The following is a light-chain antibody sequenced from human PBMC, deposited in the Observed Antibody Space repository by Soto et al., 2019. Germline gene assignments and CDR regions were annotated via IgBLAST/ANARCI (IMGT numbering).Light chain of an antibody. CDR3: QPANSFPLT. CDR2: AAS. Sequence: DIQMTQSPSSKSASVGDRVTITCRTSQDISSWLAWYQQEPGKAPKLLIYAASSLQSGVPSRFSGSGSGTDFTLTISSLQPEDFATYYCQPANSFPLTFGGGTKVDIK. V-gene: IGKV1-12*01. CDR1: QDISSW. J-gene: IGKJ4*01.